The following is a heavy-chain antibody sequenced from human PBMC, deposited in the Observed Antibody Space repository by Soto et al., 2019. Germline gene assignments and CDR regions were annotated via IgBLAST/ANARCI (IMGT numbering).Heavy chain of an antibody. D-gene: IGHD1-1*01. Sequence: PGGSLRLSCAASGFTFSSYAMSWVRQAPGKGLEWVSAIRDSGGSTYYADSVKGRFTISRDNSKNTLYLQMNSLRAEDTAVYYCARWVETGWNDVRWFDPWGQGTLVTVSS. CDR3: ARWVETGWNDVRWFDP. CDR2: IRDSGGST. J-gene: IGHJ5*02. V-gene: IGHV3-23*01. CDR1: GFTFSSYA.